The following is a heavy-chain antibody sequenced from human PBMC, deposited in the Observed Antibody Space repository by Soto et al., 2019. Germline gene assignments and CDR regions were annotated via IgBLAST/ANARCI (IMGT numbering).Heavy chain of an antibody. CDR2: LYNTGST. CDR3: ARDLWGYCGTDCYPLDV. V-gene: IGHV4-59*01. J-gene: IGHJ6*02. Sequence: SETLSLSCTVSGGSISRYYWSWIRQPPGKGLEWIGYLYNTGSTIYNPSLESRVTISVDTSKNQFSLKLNSVTAADTAVYYCARDLWGYCGTDCYPLDVWGPGTTVTVS. D-gene: IGHD2-21*02. CDR1: GGSISRYY.